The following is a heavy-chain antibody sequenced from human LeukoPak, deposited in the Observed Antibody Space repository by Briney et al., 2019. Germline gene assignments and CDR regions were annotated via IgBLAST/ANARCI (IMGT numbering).Heavy chain of an antibody. CDR3: ARFYRYYDILTGYSFSGPLFDY. CDR2: ISSSGSTI. J-gene: IGHJ4*02. V-gene: IGHV3-48*03. CDR1: GFTFSSYE. Sequence: GGSLRLSCAASGFTFSSYEMNWVRQAPGKGLEWVSYISSSGSTIYYADSVKGRFTISRDNAKNSLYLQMNSLRAEDTAVYYCARFYRYYDILTGYSFSGPLFDYWGQGTLVTVSS. D-gene: IGHD3-9*01.